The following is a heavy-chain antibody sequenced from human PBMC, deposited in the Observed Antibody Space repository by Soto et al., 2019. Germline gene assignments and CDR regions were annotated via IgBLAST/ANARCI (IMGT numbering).Heavy chain of an antibody. CDR3: ARDRYYYDSSGYYPY. V-gene: IGHV1-18*04. CDR1: GYTFTSYG. CDR2: ISAYNGNT. J-gene: IGHJ4*02. D-gene: IGHD3-22*01. Sequence: ASVKVSCKASGYTFTSYGISWVRQAPGQGLEWMGWISAYNGNTNYAQKLQGRVTMTTDTSTSTAYMELRSLRSDDTVVYYCARDRYYYDSSGYYPYWGQGTLVTVSS.